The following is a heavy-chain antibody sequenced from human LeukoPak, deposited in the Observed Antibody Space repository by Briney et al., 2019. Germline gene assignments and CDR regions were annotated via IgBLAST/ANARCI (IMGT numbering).Heavy chain of an antibody. CDR2: IIPIFGTA. CDR3: AGLSGSAPYFDY. V-gene: IGHV1-69*05. Sequence: SVKVSCKASGGTFISYAISWVRQAPGQGLEWMGGIIPIFGTANYAQKFKGRVTITTDESTSTAYMELSSLRSEDTAVYYCAGLSGSAPYFDYWGQGTLVTVSS. D-gene: IGHD5-12*01. J-gene: IGHJ4*02. CDR1: GGTFISYA.